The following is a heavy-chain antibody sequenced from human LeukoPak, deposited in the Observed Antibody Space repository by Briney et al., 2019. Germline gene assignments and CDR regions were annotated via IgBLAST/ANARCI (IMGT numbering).Heavy chain of an antibody. CDR2: IYYSGST. J-gene: IGHJ6*02. CDR1: GGAISSYY. V-gene: IGHV4-59*01. D-gene: IGHD1-14*01. Sequence: SSETLSLTCTVSGGAISSYYWSWIRQPPGKGLEWIGYIYYSGSTNYNPSLKSRVTISVDTSKNQFSLKLSSVTAADTAVYYCAKSPAPRGYGMDVWGQGTTVTVSS. CDR3: AKSPAPRGYGMDV.